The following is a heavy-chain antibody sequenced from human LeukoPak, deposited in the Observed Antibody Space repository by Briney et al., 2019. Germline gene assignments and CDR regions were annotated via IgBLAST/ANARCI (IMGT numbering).Heavy chain of an antibody. V-gene: IGHV1-69*13. J-gene: IGHJ4*02. CDR2: IIPIFGTA. D-gene: IGHD1-26*01. CDR3: ARDLKSYRLLGYFDY. CDR1: GGTFSSNA. Sequence: GASVKVSCKASGGTFSSNAISWVRQAPGQGLEWMGGIIPIFGTANYAQKFQGRVTITADESTSTAYMELSSLRSEDTAVYYCARDLKSYRLLGYFDYWGQGTLVTVSS.